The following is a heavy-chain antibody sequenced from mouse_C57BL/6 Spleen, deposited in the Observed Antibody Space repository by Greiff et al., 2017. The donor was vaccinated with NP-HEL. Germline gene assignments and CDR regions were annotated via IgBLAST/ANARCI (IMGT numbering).Heavy chain of an antibody. Sequence: QVQLRHHGAELVKPGASVKLSCKASVSTFTSYLMPWVKQRPGQGLEWIGMIHPNSGSTNYNEKFKSKATLTVDKSSSTAYMQLSSLTSEDTAVYYCARGYYDYDEGYFDDWGTGTTVTVSS. J-gene: IGHJ1*03. D-gene: IGHD2-4*01. V-gene: IGHV1-64*01. CDR2: IHPNSGST. CDR1: VSTFTSYL. CDR3: ARGYYDYDEGYFDD.